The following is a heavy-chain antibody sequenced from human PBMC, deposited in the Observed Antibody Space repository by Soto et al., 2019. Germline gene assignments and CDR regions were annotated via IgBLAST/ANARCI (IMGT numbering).Heavy chain of an antibody. Sequence: QITLKESGPTVVKPTQTLTLTCTFSGFSFSTRGVGVGWIRQPPGKALEWLALIYWDDDKRFSPSLKGRLSITKDTSANQAILTMTNVDPADTATYYCAPRAYYSSDDAFDFWGQGTMVTVSS. CDR3: APRAYYSSDDAFDF. CDR1: GFSFSTRGVG. D-gene: IGHD2-2*01. J-gene: IGHJ3*01. V-gene: IGHV2-5*02. CDR2: IYWDDDK.